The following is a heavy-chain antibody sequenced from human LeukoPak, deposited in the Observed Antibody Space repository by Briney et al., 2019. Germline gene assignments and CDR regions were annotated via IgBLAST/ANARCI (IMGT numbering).Heavy chain of an antibody. D-gene: IGHD3-10*01. CDR2: MNPNSGNT. CDR1: GYTFTAHY. V-gene: IGHV1-8*03. CDR3: ARARRITMVRGVPSSYYFDY. J-gene: IGHJ4*02. Sequence: ASVKVSCKASGYTFTAHYVHWVRQATGQGLEWMGWMNPNSGNTGYAQKFRGRVTITRNTSISTAYMELSSLRSEDTAVYYCARARRITMVRGVPSSYYFDYWGQGTLVTVSS.